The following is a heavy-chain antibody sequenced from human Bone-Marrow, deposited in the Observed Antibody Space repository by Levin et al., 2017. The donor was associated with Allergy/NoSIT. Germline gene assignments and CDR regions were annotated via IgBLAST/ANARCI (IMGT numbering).Heavy chain of an antibody. CDR3: ARRGYYSSTNCYWYAFEI. J-gene: IGHJ3*02. Sequence: KVSCEASGYSFTSYWIGWVRQMPGKGLEWMGSIFPDDSDTKYSPSFQGQVTFSADKSISTAYLQWSSLKASDTAIYYCARRGYYSSTNCYWYAFEIWGQGTMVIVSS. D-gene: IGHD2-2*01. V-gene: IGHV5-51*01. CDR2: IFPDDSDT. CDR1: GYSFTSYW.